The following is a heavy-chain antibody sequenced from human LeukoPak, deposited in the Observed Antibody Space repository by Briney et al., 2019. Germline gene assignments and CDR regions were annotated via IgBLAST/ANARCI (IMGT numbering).Heavy chain of an antibody. CDR3: ARDPYSGTYGDTYYYYMDV. V-gene: IGHV3-21*01. CDR1: GFSFSSYN. CDR2: ITSSSTYT. D-gene: IGHD1-26*01. Sequence: GGSLRLSCAASGFSFSSYNMDWVRQTPGKGLEWVSSITSSSTYTFYADSVKGRFTISRDNARNSLYLQMNSLRAEDTAVYYCARDPYSGTYGDTYYYYMDVWGKGTTVTISS. J-gene: IGHJ6*03.